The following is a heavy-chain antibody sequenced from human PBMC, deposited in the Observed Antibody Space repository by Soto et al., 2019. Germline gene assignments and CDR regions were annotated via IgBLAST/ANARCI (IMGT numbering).Heavy chain of an antibody. D-gene: IGHD2-21*02. Sequence: QITLKESGPTLVKPTQTLTLTCTFSGFSLSTGGMGVGWIRQPPGKALEWLALICWDDDRRYRPSLMSRLTIAKDTSKNQVVLTMTNMDPVDTATYYCVHSRCGGDCLQSYSSHYYYGMDIWGQGTTVTVSS. CDR3: VHSRCGGDCLQSYSSHYYYGMDI. CDR2: ICWDDDR. V-gene: IGHV2-5*02. J-gene: IGHJ6*02. CDR1: GFSLSTGGMG.